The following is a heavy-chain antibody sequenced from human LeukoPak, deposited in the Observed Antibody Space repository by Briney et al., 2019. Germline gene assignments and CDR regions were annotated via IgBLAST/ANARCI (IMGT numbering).Heavy chain of an antibody. CDR2: INPNSGGT. J-gene: IGHJ1*01. CDR3: TIPYCSSTSCYTTGYFQH. CDR1: GYTFTGYY. V-gene: IGHV1-2*02. D-gene: IGHD2-2*02. Sequence: ASVKVSCKASGYTFTGYYMHWVRQAPGQGLEWMGWINPNSGGTNYAQKFQGRVTMTRDTSISTAYMELSRLRSDDTAVYYCTIPYCSSTSCYTTGYFQHWGQGTLVTVSS.